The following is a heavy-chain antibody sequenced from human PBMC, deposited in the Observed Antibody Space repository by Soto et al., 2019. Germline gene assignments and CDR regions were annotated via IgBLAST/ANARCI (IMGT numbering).Heavy chain of an antibody. J-gene: IGHJ5*02. CDR1: GYIFISYG. CDR2: ISARNGNT. Sequence: QVQLVQSGAEVKKPGASVKVSCKASGYIFISYGISWVRQAPGQGLEWMGWISARNGNTNYAQTLQGRVTMTTDTSTSTAYMEVRSLRSDDTAVYYCARQDWNYNWFDPWGQGTLVTVSS. CDR3: ARQDWNYNWFDP. V-gene: IGHV1-18*01. D-gene: IGHD1-7*01.